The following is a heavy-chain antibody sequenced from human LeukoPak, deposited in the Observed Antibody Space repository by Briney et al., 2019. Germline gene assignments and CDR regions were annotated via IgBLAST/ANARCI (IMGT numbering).Heavy chain of an antibody. CDR2: MNPNSGNT. D-gene: IGHD2-2*01. Sequence: GASVKVSCKASGYTFTSYDINWVRQATGQGLEWMGWMNPNSGNTGYAQKFQGRVTITRNTSISTAYMELSSLRSEDTAVYYCAKGTSLVVPAALGHFDYWGQGTLVTVSS. CDR1: GYTFTSYD. J-gene: IGHJ4*02. CDR3: AKGTSLVVPAALGHFDY. V-gene: IGHV1-8*03.